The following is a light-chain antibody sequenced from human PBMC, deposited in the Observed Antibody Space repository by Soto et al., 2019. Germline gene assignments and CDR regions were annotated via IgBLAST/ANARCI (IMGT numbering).Light chain of an antibody. CDR2: DDS. V-gene: IGLV3-21*02. CDR1: SNIGAGYD. J-gene: IGLJ2*01. CDR3: QVWDISSDHVV. Sequence: VLTQPPSVSGAPGQRVTISCTGSSSNIGAGYDVHWYQQKAGQAPVLVVYDDSDRTSGIPERFSGSNSGNMATLTINRVEAGDEADYYCQVWDISSDHVVFGGGTKLTVL.